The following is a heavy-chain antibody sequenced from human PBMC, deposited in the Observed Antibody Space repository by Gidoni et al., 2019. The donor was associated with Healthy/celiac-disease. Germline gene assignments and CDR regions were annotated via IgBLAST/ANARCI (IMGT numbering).Heavy chain of an antibody. J-gene: IGHJ4*02. CDR1: GFTFSDYA. D-gene: IGHD6-19*01. CDR3: ASAIAVPFDY. Sequence: QVQLVESGGGVVQPGRSLRLSCAASGFTFSDYALHWVRQAPGKGLEWVAIISNAGSNKYYADSLKGRFTISRDNSKNTLYLQMNSLSAEDTAVYYCASAIAVPFDYWGQGTLVTVSS. CDR2: ISNAGSNK. V-gene: IGHV3-30-3*01.